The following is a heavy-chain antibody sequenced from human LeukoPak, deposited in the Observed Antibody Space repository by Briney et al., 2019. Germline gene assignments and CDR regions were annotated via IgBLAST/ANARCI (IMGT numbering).Heavy chain of an antibody. J-gene: IGHJ5*02. V-gene: IGHV1-46*01. CDR3: ARGAPYSSSWYQWCDP. Sequence: ASVKVSCKASGYTFTSYYMHWVRQAPGLGLEWIGIINPSGGSTSYAQKFQGRVTMTRDTSTSTVYMELSSLRSEDTAVYYCARGAPYSSSWYQWCDPWGQGTLVTVSS. CDR2: INPSGGST. CDR1: GYTFTSYY. D-gene: IGHD6-13*01.